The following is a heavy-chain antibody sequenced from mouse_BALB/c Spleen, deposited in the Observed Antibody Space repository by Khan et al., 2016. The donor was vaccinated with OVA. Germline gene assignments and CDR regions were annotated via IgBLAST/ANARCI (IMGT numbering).Heavy chain of an antibody. D-gene: IGHD1-2*01. CDR3: ARSPRLHWYFDV. J-gene: IGHJ1*01. CDR2: IYPGSGIT. CDR1: GYTFTDYV. Sequence: QVQLKQSGPELVKPGASVKMSCKASGYTFTDYVITWVKQRTGQGLEWIGEIYPGSGITYYSEKFKGKATLTADKSSNTAYMQLSSLTSEDSAVYFCARSPRLHWYFDVWGAGTTVTVSS. V-gene: IGHV1-77*01.